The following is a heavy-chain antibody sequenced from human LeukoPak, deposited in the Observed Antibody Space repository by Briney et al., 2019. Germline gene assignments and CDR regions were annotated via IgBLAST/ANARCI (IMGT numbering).Heavy chain of an antibody. J-gene: IGHJ4*02. CDR1: GGPISSGSYY. Sequence: SQTLSLTCTVSGGPISSGSYYWSWIRQPAGKGLEWIGRIYTSGSTNYNPSLKSRVTISVDTSKNQFSLKLSSVTAADTAVYYCARGVGLELHYWGQGTLVTVSS. D-gene: IGHD1-7*01. CDR2: IYTSGST. V-gene: IGHV4-61*02. CDR3: ARGVGLELHY.